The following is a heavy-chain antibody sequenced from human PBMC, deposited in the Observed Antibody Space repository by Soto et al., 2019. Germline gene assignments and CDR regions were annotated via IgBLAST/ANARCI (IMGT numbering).Heavy chain of an antibody. D-gene: IGHD2-21*02. CDR2: IYYSGST. Sequence: SETLSLTCTVSGGSISSSSYYWGWIRQPPGKGLEWIGSIYYSGSTYYNPSLKSRVTISVDTSKNQFSLKLSSVTAADTAVYYCARFLYCGGDCYYAFDIWGQGTMVTVSS. CDR1: GGSISSSSYY. J-gene: IGHJ3*02. CDR3: ARFLYCGGDCYYAFDI. V-gene: IGHV4-39*01.